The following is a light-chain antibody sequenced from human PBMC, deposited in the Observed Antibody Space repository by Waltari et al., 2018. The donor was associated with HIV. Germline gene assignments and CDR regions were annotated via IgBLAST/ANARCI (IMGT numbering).Light chain of an antibody. CDR3: QQLNSYSSLT. V-gene: IGKV1-9*01. CDR1: QGISNY. J-gene: IGKJ3*01. CDR2: GSS. Sequence: DIQLTQSPSFLSASVGDRVTISCRASQGISNYLAWYQQKPGKAPKLLIYGSSTLQSGVPARFSCSGSGTEFTLTIDSRQPDDFATYYCQQLNSYSSLTFGPGTKVDV.